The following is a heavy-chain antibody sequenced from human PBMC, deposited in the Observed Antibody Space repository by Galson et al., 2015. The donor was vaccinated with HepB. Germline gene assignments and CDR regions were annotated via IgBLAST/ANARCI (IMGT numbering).Heavy chain of an antibody. Sequence: LSLTCTVSGGSISSSSYYWGWIRQPPGKGLEWIGSIYYSGSTYYNPSLKSRVTISVDTSKNQFSLKLSSVTAADTAVYYCARDTSRGYSGYNFYFDYWGQGTLVTVSS. CDR3: ARDTSRGYSGYNFYFDY. V-gene: IGHV4-39*07. CDR2: IYYSGST. CDR1: GGSISSSSYY. J-gene: IGHJ4*02. D-gene: IGHD5-12*01.